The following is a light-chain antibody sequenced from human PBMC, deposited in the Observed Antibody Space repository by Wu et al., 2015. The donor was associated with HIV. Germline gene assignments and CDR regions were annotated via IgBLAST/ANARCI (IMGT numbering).Light chain of an antibody. CDR1: QGISSY. Sequence: DIQLTQSPSFLSASVGDRVTITCRASQGISSYLAWYQQKPGKAPKLLIYAASTLQSGVPSRFSGSGSGTEFTLTISSLQPKDFATYYCQQLNSYPQTFGGGPRWRSN. CDR2: AAS. CDR3: QQLNSYPQT. V-gene: IGKV1-9*01. J-gene: IGKJ4*01.